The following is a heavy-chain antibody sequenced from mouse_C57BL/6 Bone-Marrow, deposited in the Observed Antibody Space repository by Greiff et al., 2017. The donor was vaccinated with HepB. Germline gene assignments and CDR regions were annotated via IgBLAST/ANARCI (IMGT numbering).Heavy chain of an antibody. CDR3: ARHPFYYGYRDYFDY. D-gene: IGHD2-2*01. V-gene: IGHV1-66*01. J-gene: IGHJ2*01. CDR1: GYSFTSYY. Sequence: QVQLKESGPELVKPGASVKISCKASGYSFTSYYIHWVKQRPGQGLEWIGWIYPGSGNTKYNEKFKGKATLTADTSSSTAYMQLSSLTSEDSAVYYCARHPFYYGYRDYFDYWGQGTTLTVSS. CDR2: IYPGSGNT.